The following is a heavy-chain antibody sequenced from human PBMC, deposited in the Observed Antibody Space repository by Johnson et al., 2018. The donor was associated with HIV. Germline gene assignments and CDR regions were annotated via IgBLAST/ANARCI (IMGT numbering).Heavy chain of an antibody. J-gene: IGHJ3*02. CDR2: INWNGGST. Sequence: VQVVESGGGVVPPGGSLRLSCAASGFTFDDHGMSWVRQAPGKGLEWVSGINWNGGSTGYADSVQGRFSISRDNAKNSLFLQMNSLRAEDTAVYYCARDSTPWGDDYVDYAFDIWGQGTLVTVSS. D-gene: IGHD4/OR15-4a*01. CDR3: ARDSTPWGDDYVDYAFDI. V-gene: IGHV3-20*04. CDR1: GFTFDDHG.